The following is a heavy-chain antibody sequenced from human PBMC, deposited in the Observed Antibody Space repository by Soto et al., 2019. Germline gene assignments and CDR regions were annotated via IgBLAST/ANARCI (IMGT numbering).Heavy chain of an antibody. J-gene: IGHJ6*02. D-gene: IGHD6-13*01. CDR3: AREAIAAADWYYYYYGMDV. CDR2: IYYSGST. V-gene: IGHV4-59*01. Sequence: LSLTCTVSGGSISSYYWSWIRQPPVSVLEWIGYIYYSGSTNYNPSLKSRVTISVDTSKNQFSLKLSSVTAADTAVYYCAREAIAAADWYYYYYGMDVWGQGTTVTVS. CDR1: GGSISSYY.